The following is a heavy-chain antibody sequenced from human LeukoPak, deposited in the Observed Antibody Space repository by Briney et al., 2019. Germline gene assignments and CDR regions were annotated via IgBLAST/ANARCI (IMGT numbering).Heavy chain of an antibody. CDR2: IYPGDSDT. CDR1: GYSFTSYW. Sequence: GESLKISCKGSGYSFTSYWIGWVRQMPGKGLEWMGIIYPGDSDTRYSPSFQGQVTISADKSISTAYLQWSSLKASDTAMYYCARLGGYCSSTSCEGNAFDIWGQGTMVTVSS. V-gene: IGHV5-51*01. J-gene: IGHJ3*02. D-gene: IGHD2-2*01. CDR3: ARLGGYCSSTSCEGNAFDI.